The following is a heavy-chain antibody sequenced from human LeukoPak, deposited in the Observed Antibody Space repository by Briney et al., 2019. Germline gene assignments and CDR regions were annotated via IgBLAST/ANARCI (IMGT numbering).Heavy chain of an antibody. J-gene: IGHJ4*02. V-gene: IGHV3-48*03. D-gene: IGHD6-13*01. Sequence: PGGSLRLSCAASGFTFSSYAMSWVRQAPGKGLEWVSYISSSGSTIYYADSVKGRFTISRDNAKNSLYLQMNSLRVEDTAVYYCARSAAAGTFPDYWGQGTLVTVSS. CDR3: ARSAAAGTFPDY. CDR1: GFTFSSYA. CDR2: ISSSGSTI.